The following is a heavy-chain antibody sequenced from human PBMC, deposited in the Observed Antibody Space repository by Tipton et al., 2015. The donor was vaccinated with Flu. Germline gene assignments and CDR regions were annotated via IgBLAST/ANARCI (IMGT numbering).Heavy chain of an antibody. CDR1: GGSIRSGGYY. D-gene: IGHD5-18*01. V-gene: IGHV4-31*02. Sequence: LRLSCTVSGGSIRSGGYYWSWIRQHPGKGLEWIGYIYYSGSTYYNPSIKSRVTISVDTSKNQFSLKLSSVTAADTAVYYCARDPGTAMVKGTDYYYGMDVWGQGTTVTVSS. CDR3: ARDPGTAMVKGTDYYYGMDV. CDR2: IYYSGST. J-gene: IGHJ6*02.